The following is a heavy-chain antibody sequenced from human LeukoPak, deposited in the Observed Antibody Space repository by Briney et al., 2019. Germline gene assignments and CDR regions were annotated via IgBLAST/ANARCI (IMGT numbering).Heavy chain of an antibody. CDR2: TIPIFGTA. V-gene: IGHV1-69*13. J-gene: IGHJ4*02. D-gene: IGHD5-12*01. Sequence: ASVKVSCKASGGTFSSYAISWVRQAPGQGLEWMGGTIPIFGTANYAQKFQGRVTITADESTSTAYMELSSLRSEDTAVYYCAREDAHGVYSGYELNFDYWGQGTLVTVSS. CDR1: GGTFSSYA. CDR3: AREDAHGVYSGYELNFDY.